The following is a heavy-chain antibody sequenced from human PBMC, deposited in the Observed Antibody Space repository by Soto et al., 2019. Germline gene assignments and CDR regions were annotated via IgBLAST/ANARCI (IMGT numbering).Heavy chain of an antibody. CDR2: IKHSGST. Sequence: SETLSLTWAVYGVSFSGYYWSWIRQPPGKGLEWIGEIKHSGSTNYNPSLKSRVTISIDTSKNQFSLKLSSVTAADTAIYYCARDSLGIAVLGTGRSKNNWFDPWGQGTLFTVSS. J-gene: IGHJ5*02. V-gene: IGHV4-34*01. D-gene: IGHD6-19*01. CDR3: ARDSLGIAVLGTGRSKNNWFDP. CDR1: GVSFSGYY.